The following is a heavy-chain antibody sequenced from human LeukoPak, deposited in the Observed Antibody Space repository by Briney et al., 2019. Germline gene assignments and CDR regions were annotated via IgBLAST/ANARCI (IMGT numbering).Heavy chain of an antibody. CDR1: GGSFSGYY. V-gene: IGHV4-34*01. Sequence: SETLSLTCAVYGGSFSGYYWSWIRQPPGKGLEWIGEINHSGSTNYNPSLESRVTISVDTSKNQFSLKLSSVTAADTAVYYCARGGGGTGTPWAFDYWGQGTLVTVSS. J-gene: IGHJ4*02. D-gene: IGHD1-1*01. CDR3: ARGGGGTGTPWAFDY. CDR2: INHSGST.